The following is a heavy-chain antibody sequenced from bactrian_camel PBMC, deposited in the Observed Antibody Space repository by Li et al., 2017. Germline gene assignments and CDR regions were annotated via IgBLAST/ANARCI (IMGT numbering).Heavy chain of an antibody. CDR2: IRRSGGET. Sequence: VSGHSRGSNCVGWYRLPPGRAPAEREGIAAIRRSGGETWYADSVRGRFTISRDIKKNTVVLQMNDLRPEDTAMYYCAADWGLTGTPCDADRSAREFPAWGQGTQVTV. V-gene: IGHV3-3*01. CDR3: AADWGLTGTPCDADRSAREFPA. CDR1: GHSRGSNC. J-gene: IGHJ4*01. D-gene: IGHD1*01.